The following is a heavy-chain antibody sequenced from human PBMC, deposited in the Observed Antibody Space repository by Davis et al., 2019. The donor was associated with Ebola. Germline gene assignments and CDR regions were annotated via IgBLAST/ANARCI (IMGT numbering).Heavy chain of an antibody. V-gene: IGHV4-30-4*01. Sequence: SETLSLTCTVSGGSISSGDYYWSWIRQPPGKGLEWIGYIYYSGSTYYNPSLKSRVTISVDTSKNQFSLKLSSVTAADTAVYYCARDSTTTVTTLDYWGQGTLVTVSS. CDR2: IYYSGST. CDR1: GGSISSGDYY. J-gene: IGHJ4*02. D-gene: IGHD4-17*01. CDR3: ARDSTTTVTTLDY.